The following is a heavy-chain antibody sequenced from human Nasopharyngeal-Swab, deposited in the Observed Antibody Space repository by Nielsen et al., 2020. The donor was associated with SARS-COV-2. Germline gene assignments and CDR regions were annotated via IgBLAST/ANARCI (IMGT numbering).Heavy chain of an antibody. V-gene: IGHV4-39*07. CDR1: GGSMTSNNYY. J-gene: IGHJ5*02. CDR2: IYYNGIT. CDR3: ARAIKIFGAVVGSFDP. Sequence: SETLSLTCSVSGGSMTSNNYYWGWIRQPSEKGLEWIGNIYYNGITYYDPSLKSRVTISLDTSKSQFSLKLTSVTAADTAVYYCARAIKIFGAVVGSFDPWGQGTLVTVSS. D-gene: IGHD3-3*01.